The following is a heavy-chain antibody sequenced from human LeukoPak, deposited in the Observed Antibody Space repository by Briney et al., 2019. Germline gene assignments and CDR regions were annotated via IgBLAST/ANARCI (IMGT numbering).Heavy chain of an antibody. Sequence: GGSLRLSCAASGFTFSRYWMHWVRQAPGKGLVWVSRISSDGSNIGYAGSVKGRFTISRDNAKNTLYLQMNSLRAEDTAVYYCARESGTRPTMLDYWGQGTLVTVSS. CDR1: GFTFSRYW. CDR3: ARESGTRPTMLDY. CDR2: ISSDGSNI. J-gene: IGHJ4*02. D-gene: IGHD1-1*01. V-gene: IGHV3-74*01.